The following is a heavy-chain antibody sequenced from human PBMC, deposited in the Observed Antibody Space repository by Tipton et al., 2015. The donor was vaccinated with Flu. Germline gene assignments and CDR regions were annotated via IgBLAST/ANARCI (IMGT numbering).Heavy chain of an antibody. V-gene: IGHV3-33*01. CDR1: GFTFSSYG. CDR3: ARDRGYCSSTSCSTHYMDV. CDR2: IWYDGSNK. D-gene: IGHD2-2*02. Sequence: SLRLSCAASGFTFSSYGMHWVRQAPGKGLEWVAVIWYDGSNKYYADSVKGRFTISRDNSKNTLYLQMNSLRAEDTAVYYCARDRGYCSSTSCSTHYMDVWGKGTTVTVSS. J-gene: IGHJ6*03.